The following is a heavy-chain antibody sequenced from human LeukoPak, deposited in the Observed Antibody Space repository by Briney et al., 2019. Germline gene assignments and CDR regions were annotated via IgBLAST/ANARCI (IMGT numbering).Heavy chain of an antibody. J-gene: IGHJ4*02. Sequence: PGRSLRLSCAASGFTFSSYAMHWVRQSPGKGLEWIAEIYRDGNAGYNPSLRGRVTISMDKSRNQFSLTLHSVTAADTAMYYCARSLAVAGEFDDWGQGTLVTVSS. CDR3: ARSLAVAGEFDD. V-gene: IGHV4-4*02. CDR2: IYRDGNA. CDR1: GFTFSSYA. D-gene: IGHD6-19*01.